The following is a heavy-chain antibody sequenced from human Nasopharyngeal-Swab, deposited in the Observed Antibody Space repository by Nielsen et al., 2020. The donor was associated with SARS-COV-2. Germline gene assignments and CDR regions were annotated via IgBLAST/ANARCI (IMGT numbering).Heavy chain of an antibody. CDR2: IYYSGST. J-gene: IGHJ6*02. CDR3: ARDHYGSGSPSMDV. V-gene: IGHV4-61*01. D-gene: IGHD3-10*01. CDR1: GGSVSSGSYY. Sequence: SETLSLTCTVSGGSVSSGSYYWSWIRQPPGKGLEWIGYIYYSGSTNYNPSLKSRVTISVDTSKNQFSLKLSSVTAADTAVYYCARDHYGSGSPSMDVWGQGTTVTFSS.